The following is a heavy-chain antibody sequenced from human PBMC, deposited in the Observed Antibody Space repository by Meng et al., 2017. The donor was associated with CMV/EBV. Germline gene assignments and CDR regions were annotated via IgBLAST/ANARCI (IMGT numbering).Heavy chain of an antibody. Sequence: SGPTLVKPTQTLTLTCTFSGFSPSTSGVGVGWIRQPPGKALEWLALIYWNDDKRYSPSLKSRLTITKDTSKNQVVLTMTNMDPVDTATYYCAHSSYYDFWSGYRGMDVWGQGTTVTVSS. J-gene: IGHJ6*02. V-gene: IGHV2-5*01. CDR2: IYWNDDK. CDR1: GFSPSTSGVG. CDR3: AHSSYYDFWSGYRGMDV. D-gene: IGHD3-3*01.